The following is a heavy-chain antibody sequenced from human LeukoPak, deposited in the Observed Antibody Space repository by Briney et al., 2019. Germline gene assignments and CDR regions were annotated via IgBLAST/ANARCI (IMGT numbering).Heavy chain of an antibody. D-gene: IGHD6-13*01. CDR3: ARAIAAAGTSGFDY. V-gene: IGHV1-2*02. CDR1: GYTFTGYY. J-gene: IGHJ4*02. Sequence: ASVKVSFKASGYTFTGYYMHWVRQAPGQGLEWMGWINPNSGGTNYAQKFQGRVTMTRDTSISTAYMELSRLRSDDTAVYYCARAIAAAGTSGFDYWGQGTLVTVSS. CDR2: INPNSGGT.